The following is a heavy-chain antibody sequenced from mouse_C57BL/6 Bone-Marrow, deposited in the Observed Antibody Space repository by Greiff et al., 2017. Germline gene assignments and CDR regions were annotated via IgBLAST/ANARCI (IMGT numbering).Heavy chain of an antibody. CDR2: IDPSDSET. CDR1: GYTFTSYW. Sequence: QVQLQQPGAELVRPGSSVKLSCKASGYTFTSYWMHWVKQRPIQGLEWIGNIDPSDSETHYNQKFKDKATLTVDKSSSTAYMQLSSLTSEDSAVYYCARRTMVTYFDVWGTGTTVTVSS. J-gene: IGHJ1*03. CDR3: ARRTMVTYFDV. V-gene: IGHV1-52*01. D-gene: IGHD2-2*01.